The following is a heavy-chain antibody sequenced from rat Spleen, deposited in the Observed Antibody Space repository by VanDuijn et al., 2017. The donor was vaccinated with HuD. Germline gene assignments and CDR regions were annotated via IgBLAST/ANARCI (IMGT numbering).Heavy chain of an antibody. J-gene: IGHJ2*01. D-gene: IGHD1-6*01. CDR3: TRDYGY. CDR2: ITNGGGTT. Sequence: EVQLVESGGGLVQPGRSLKLSCAASGFTFSYYYMAWVRQTPTKGLEWVASITNGGGTTYYQDSIKGRFTISRDNAKSTLYLQMDSLRSEDTATYYCTRDYGYWGQGVMVTVSS. CDR1: GFTFSYYY. V-gene: IGHV5S23*01.